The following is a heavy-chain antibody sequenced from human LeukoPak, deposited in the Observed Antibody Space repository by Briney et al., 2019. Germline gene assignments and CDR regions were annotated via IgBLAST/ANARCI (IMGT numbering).Heavy chain of an antibody. CDR1: GGAFSSYA. Sequence: SVKVSCKASGGAFSSYAISWVRQAPGQGLEWMGGIIPIFGTANYAQKFQGRVTITTDESTSTAYMELSSLRSEDTAVYYCARSMGYSYGYDWFDPWGQGTLVTVSS. D-gene: IGHD5-18*01. CDR3: ARSMGYSYGYDWFDP. CDR2: IIPIFGTA. J-gene: IGHJ5*02. V-gene: IGHV1-69*05.